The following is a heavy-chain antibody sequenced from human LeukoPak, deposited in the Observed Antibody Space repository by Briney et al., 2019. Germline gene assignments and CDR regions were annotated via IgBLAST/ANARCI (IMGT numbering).Heavy chain of an antibody. CDR1: GVSFSGYY. J-gene: IGHJ4*02. Sequence: SETLSLTCAVYGVSFSGYYWSWIRQPPGKGLEWIGEINHSGSTNYNPSLKSRVTISVDTSKNQFSLKLSSVTAADTAVYYCARGPGIAVAVDYWGQGTLVTVSS. CDR3: ARGPGIAVAVDY. CDR2: INHSGST. D-gene: IGHD6-19*01. V-gene: IGHV4-34*01.